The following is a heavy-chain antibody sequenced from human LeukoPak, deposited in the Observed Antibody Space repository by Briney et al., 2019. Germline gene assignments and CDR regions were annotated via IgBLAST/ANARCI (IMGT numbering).Heavy chain of an antibody. V-gene: IGHV4-61*02. J-gene: IGHJ3*02. CDR2: IYTSGST. Sequence: SETLSLTCTVSGGSISSGSYYWSWIRQPAGKGLEWIGRIYTSGSTNYNPSLKSRVTISVDTSKNQFSLKLSSVTAADTAVYYCATHYYGSGSPPAFDIWGQGTMVTVSS. CDR1: GGSISSGSYY. CDR3: ATHYYGSGSPPAFDI. D-gene: IGHD3-10*01.